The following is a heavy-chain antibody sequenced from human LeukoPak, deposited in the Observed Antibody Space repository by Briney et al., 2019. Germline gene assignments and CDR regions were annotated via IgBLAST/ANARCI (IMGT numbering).Heavy chain of an antibody. D-gene: IGHD3-10*01. Sequence: SESLSLTCAVYGGSFSGYYWSWIRQPPGKGLEWIGEINHSGSTNYNPSLKSRVTISVDTSKNQFSLKLSSVTAADTAVYYCARGSYYYGSGSYPFSFDYWGQGTLVTVSS. J-gene: IGHJ4*02. CDR1: GGSFSGYY. CDR3: ARGSYYYGSGSYPFSFDY. V-gene: IGHV4-34*01. CDR2: INHSGST.